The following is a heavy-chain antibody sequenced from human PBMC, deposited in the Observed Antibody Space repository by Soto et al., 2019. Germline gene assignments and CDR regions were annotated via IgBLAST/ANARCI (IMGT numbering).Heavy chain of an antibody. J-gene: IGHJ5*02. Sequence: GGSLRLSCAASGFTFSSYEMNWVRQAPGKGLEWVSYISSSGSTIYYADSVKGRFTISRDNAKNSLYLQMNSLRAEDTAVYYCARSVAYCSSTSCYSAWFDPWGQGTLVTVSS. D-gene: IGHD2-2*01. CDR3: ARSVAYCSSTSCYSAWFDP. V-gene: IGHV3-48*03. CDR1: GFTFSSYE. CDR2: ISSSGSTI.